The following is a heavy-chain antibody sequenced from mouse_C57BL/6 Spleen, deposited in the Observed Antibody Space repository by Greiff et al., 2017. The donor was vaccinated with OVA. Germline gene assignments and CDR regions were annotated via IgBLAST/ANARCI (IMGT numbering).Heavy chain of an antibody. CDR1: GYTFTSYW. J-gene: IGHJ2*01. CDR2: IYPSDSET. CDR3: ARSDGYDDVFDY. D-gene: IGHD2-2*01. Sequence: QVQLQQPGAELVRPGSSVKLSCKASGYTFTSYWMAWVKQRPGQGLEWIGNIYPSDSETHYNQKFKDKATLTVDKSSSTAYMQLSSLTSEDSAVYYCARSDGYDDVFDYWGQGTTLTVSS. V-gene: IGHV1-61*01.